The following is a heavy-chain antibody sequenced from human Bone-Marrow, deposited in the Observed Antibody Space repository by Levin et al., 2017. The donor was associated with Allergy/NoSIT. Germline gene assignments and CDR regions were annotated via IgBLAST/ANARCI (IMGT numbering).Heavy chain of an antibody. CDR1: GFTFSTSA. J-gene: IGHJ4*02. V-gene: IGHV3-30*18. CDR3: AKDFIVGQSTDYFDY. Sequence: LSLTCAASGFTFSTSAMHWVRQAPGKGLEWVAVISYDGSNTYYADSVKGRFTISRDYSKNTLYLQMNSLRDEDTAVYYCAKDFIVGQSTDYFDYWGQGTLVTVSS. D-gene: IGHD1-26*01. CDR2: ISYDGSNT.